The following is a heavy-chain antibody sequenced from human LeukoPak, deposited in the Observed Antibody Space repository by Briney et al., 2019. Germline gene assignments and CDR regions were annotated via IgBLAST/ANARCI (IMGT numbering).Heavy chain of an antibody. V-gene: IGHV3-48*01. CDR1: GFTFSAYA. D-gene: IGHD2-2*01. CDR3: AKGGVVVPAANFDY. J-gene: IGHJ4*02. CDR2: ISSTGATI. Sequence: GGSLRLSCGASGFTFSAYAFNWVRQAPGKGLQWVSYISSTGATIYYADTVKGRFTISRDNAKNTLYLQMNSLRAEDTAVYYCAKGGVVVPAANFDYWGQGTLVTVSS.